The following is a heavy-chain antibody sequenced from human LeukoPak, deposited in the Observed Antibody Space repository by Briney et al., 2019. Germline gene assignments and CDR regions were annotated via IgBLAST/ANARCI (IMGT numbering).Heavy chain of an antibody. V-gene: IGHV3-23*01. D-gene: IGHD2-21*01. J-gene: IGHJ4*02. Sequence: GGSLRLSCAASGFTFSSYAMSWVRQAPGKGLEWVSAISGSGGSTYYADSVKGRFTISRDNAKNSLYLQMNSLRAEDTAVYYCARDLCGGGCYSGWGQGTLVTVSS. CDR2: ISGSGGST. CDR1: GFTFSSYA. CDR3: ARDLCGGGCYSG.